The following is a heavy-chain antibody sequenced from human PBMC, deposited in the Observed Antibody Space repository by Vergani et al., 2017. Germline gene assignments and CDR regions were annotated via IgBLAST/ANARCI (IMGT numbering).Heavy chain of an antibody. J-gene: IGHJ6*03. V-gene: IGHV3-30*03. CDR2: ISYDGSNK. Sequence: QVQLVESGGGVVQPGRSLRLSCAASGFTFSSYGMHWVRQAPGKGLEWVAVISYDGSNKYYADSVKGRFTISRDNAKNSLYLQMNSLRAEDTAVYYCARDRGSCSSTSCYRRDYYMDVWGKGTTVTVSS. CDR1: GFTFSSYG. D-gene: IGHD2-2*01. CDR3: ARDRGSCSSTSCYRRDYYMDV.